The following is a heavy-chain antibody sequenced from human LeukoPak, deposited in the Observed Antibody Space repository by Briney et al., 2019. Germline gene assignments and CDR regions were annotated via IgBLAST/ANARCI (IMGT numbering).Heavy chain of an antibody. CDR3: ARDSVTMVRGTGDY. CDR1: GYTFTGYY. V-gene: IGHV1-2*02. CDR2: INPNSGGT. J-gene: IGHJ4*02. Sequence: ASVKVSCKASGYTFTGYYMHWVRQAPGQGLEWMGWINPNSGGTNYAQKFQGRVTMTRDTSISTAYMELSRLRSDDTAVHYCARDSVTMVRGTGDYWGQGTLVTVSS. D-gene: IGHD3-10*01.